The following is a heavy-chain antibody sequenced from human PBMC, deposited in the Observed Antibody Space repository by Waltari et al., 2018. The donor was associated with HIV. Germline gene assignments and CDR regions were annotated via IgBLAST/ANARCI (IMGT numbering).Heavy chain of an antibody. CDR3: ATSRTFDY. D-gene: IGHD2-2*01. Sequence: EVQLVESGGGLVQPGGSLRLSCEASGFTFGSYWLRWVRQAPGKGLEWVANIKQDGGEKYYVDSVKGRFAISRDNAQNSLYLQMNNLRAEDTAVYFCATSRTFDYWGQGTLVTVSS. V-gene: IGHV3-7*01. CDR1: GFTFGSYW. CDR2: IKQDGGEK. J-gene: IGHJ4*02.